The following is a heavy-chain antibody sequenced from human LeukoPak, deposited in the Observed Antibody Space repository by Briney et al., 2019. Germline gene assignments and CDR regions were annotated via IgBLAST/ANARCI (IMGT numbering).Heavy chain of an antibody. V-gene: IGHV4-34*01. Sequence: SETLSLTCAVCGGSFSGYYWSWIRQPPGKGLEWIGEINHSGSTNYNPSLKSRVTISVDTSKNQFSLKLSSVTAADTAVYYCARPRIAVAGTVYFQHWGQGTLVTVSS. CDR2: INHSGST. CDR3: ARPRIAVAGTVYFQH. CDR1: GGSFSGYY. D-gene: IGHD6-19*01. J-gene: IGHJ1*01.